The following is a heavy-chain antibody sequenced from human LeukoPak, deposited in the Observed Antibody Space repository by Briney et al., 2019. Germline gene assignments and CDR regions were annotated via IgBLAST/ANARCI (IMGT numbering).Heavy chain of an antibody. D-gene: IGHD3-9*01. V-gene: IGHV4-4*07. J-gene: IGHJ5*02. CDR3: ARVDYDILTGYFSVRDRGWFDP. CDR1: GGSISSYY. Sequence: SETLSLTCTVSGGSISSYYWSWIRQPAGKGLEWIGRIYTSGSTNYNPSLKSRVTMSVDTSKNQFSLKLSSVTAADTAVYYCARVDYDILTGYFSVRDRGWFDPWGQGTLVTVSS. CDR2: IYTSGST.